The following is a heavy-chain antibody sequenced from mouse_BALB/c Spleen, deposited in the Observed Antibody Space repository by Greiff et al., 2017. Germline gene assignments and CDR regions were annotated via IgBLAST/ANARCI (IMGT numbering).Heavy chain of an antibody. V-gene: IGHV2-2*02. J-gene: IGHJ3*01. Sequence: VQLQQSGPGLVQPSQSLSITCTVSGFSLTSYGVHWVRQSPGKGLEWLGVIWSGGSTDYNAAFISRLSISKDNSKSQVFFKMNSLQANDTAIYYCARPGDHWGQGTLVTVSA. CDR3: ARPGDH. CDR2: IWSGGST. D-gene: IGHD2-13*01. CDR1: GFSLTSYG.